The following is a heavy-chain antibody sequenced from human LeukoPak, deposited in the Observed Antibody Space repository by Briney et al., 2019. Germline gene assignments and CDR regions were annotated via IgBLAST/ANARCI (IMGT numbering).Heavy chain of an antibody. Sequence: GASVKVSCKASGGTFSSYAISWVRQAPGQGLEWMGGIIPIFGTANYAQKFQGRGTITADESTSTAYMELSSLRSEDTAVYYCASCPTPYDAFDIWGQGTMVTVSS. J-gene: IGHJ3*02. CDR1: GGTFSSYA. V-gene: IGHV1-69*13. CDR3: ASCPTPYDAFDI. CDR2: IIPIFGTA.